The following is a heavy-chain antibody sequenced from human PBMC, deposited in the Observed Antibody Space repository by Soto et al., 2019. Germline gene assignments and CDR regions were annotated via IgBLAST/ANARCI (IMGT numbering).Heavy chain of an antibody. CDR2: IWYDGSNK. CDR3: AILGYCSSTSCSTFDY. Sequence: QVQLVESGGGVVQPGGSLRLSCAASGLTFSSYGMHWVRQAPGKGLEWVAVIWYDGSNKYYAKCLKGRFTISRDNSKNSLYLQMNSLRAEDTAVYYCAILGYCSSTSCSTFDYWGQGTLVTVSS. CDR1: GLTFSSYG. V-gene: IGHV3-33*01. J-gene: IGHJ4*02. D-gene: IGHD2-2*01.